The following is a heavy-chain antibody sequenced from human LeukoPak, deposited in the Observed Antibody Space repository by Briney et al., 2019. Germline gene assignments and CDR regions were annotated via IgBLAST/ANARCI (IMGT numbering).Heavy chain of an antibody. J-gene: IGHJ4*02. CDR3: AKAGIVVVPAAIWVYFDY. D-gene: IGHD2-2*01. CDR1: GFTFSDYY. Sequence: GGSLRLSCAASGFTFSDYYMSWIRQAPGKGLEWVSAVSGSGGSTYYADSVKGRFSISRDNSKNTLNLQMNSLRAEDTAVYYCAKAGIVVVPAAIWVYFDYWGQGTLVTVSS. V-gene: IGHV3-23*01. CDR2: VSGSGGST.